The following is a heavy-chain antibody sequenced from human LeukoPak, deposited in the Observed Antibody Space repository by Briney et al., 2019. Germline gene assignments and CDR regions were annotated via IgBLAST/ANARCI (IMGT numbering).Heavy chain of an antibody. CDR1: GFSFISYA. J-gene: IGHJ4*02. CDR3: ARDWQGSPGYYFHY. Sequence: GRSLRLSCAASGFSFISYAMHWVRQAPGKGLEWVAVISYDETNKYYGDSVKGRFTISRDNSKNTLYLQMNSLRAEDTAVYYCARDWQGSPGYYFHYWGQGPLVTISS. CDR2: ISYDETNK. D-gene: IGHD2-2*01. V-gene: IGHV3-30*04.